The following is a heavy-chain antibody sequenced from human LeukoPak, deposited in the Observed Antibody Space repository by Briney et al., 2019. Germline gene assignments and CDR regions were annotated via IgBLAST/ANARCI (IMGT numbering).Heavy chain of an antibody. J-gene: IGHJ4*02. Sequence: KPSETLSLTCTVSGGSISSGGYYWSWIRQHPGKGLEWIGYIYYSGSTYYNPSLKSRVTISVDTSKNQFSLKLSSVTAADTAVYYCARGIKQWLVLDFDYWGQGTLVTVSS. V-gene: IGHV4-31*03. CDR3: ARGIKQWLVLDFDY. CDR2: IYYSGST. D-gene: IGHD6-19*01. CDR1: GGSISSGGYY.